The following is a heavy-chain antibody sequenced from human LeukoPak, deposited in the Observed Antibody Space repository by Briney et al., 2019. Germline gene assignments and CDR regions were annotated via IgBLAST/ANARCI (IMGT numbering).Heavy chain of an antibody. CDR2: VSYSGNT. Sequence: PSHTLSLTCTLSGGSISSGSYYWNWIPQRQPPGKGLEWIGYVSYSGNTNYNPSLNRRVTISVDSPKNQFSLKLTSVTAADTAMYYCARGSSAWAYNWFDPWGQGTLVTISS. D-gene: IGHD6-19*01. V-gene: IGHV4-61*01. J-gene: IGHJ5*02. CDR3: ARGSSAWAYNWFDP. CDR1: GGSISSGSYY.